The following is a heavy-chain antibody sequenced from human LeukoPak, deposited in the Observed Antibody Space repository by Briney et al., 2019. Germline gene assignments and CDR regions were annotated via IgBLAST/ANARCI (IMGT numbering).Heavy chain of an antibody. CDR3: ARDNTYMFDY. CDR2: INTDGRTT. J-gene: IGHJ4*02. D-gene: IGHD2-2*02. Sequence: PGGSLRLSCAASGFTFSSYSMNWVRQAPGKGLVWVAHINTDGRTTTYADSVKGRFTVARDNAENTLYLEMNRLRAEDTAVYYCARDNTYMFDYWGQGTQVTVSS. V-gene: IGHV3-74*01. CDR1: GFTFSSYS.